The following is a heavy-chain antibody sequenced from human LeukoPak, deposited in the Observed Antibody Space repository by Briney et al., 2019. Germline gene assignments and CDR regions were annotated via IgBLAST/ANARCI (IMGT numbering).Heavy chain of an antibody. CDR3: ARETGTYSAFDY. V-gene: IGHV4-38-2*02. D-gene: IGHD1-26*01. CDR1: GYSISSGYY. CDR2: IYHSGST. Sequence: SETLSLTCTVSGYSISSGYYWAWIRQPPGKGLEWIGTIYHSGSTYSNPSLKSRVTISVDTSKDQFSLRLSSVTAADTAVYYCARETGTYSAFDYWGQGTLVTVSS. J-gene: IGHJ4*02.